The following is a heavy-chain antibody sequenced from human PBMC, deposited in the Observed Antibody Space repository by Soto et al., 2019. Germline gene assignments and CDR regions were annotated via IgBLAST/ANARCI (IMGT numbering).Heavy chain of an antibody. CDR1: GGSIISSGYF. V-gene: IGHV4-31*03. CDR3: ARSSRSYFDY. CDR2: IYDSGST. Sequence: SETLSLTCSVSGGSIISSGYFWIWIRQHPGKGLEWIGCIYDSGSTYYNPSLKSRVSLSVDTSKNQFSLNLTPVTAADTAMYYCARSSRSYFDYWGQGTLVTVSS. J-gene: IGHJ4*02.